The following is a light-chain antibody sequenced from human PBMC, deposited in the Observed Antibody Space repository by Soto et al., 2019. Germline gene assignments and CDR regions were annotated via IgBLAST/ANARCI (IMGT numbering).Light chain of an antibody. Sequence: QSVLTQPASVSGSPGQSITISCTGTSSDIGGYNYVSWYQQHPGKAPKVIIYELTNRPSGVSTRFSGSKTGNTASLTISGLQPEDEAYYYCSSYRSVGTVVFGTGTKLTVL. CDR1: SSDIGGYNY. CDR2: ELT. J-gene: IGLJ1*01. CDR3: SSYRSVGTVV. V-gene: IGLV2-14*03.